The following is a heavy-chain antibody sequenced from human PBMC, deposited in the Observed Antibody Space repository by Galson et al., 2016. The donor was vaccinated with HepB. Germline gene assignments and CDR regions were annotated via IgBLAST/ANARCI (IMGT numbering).Heavy chain of an antibody. D-gene: IGHD6-13*01. J-gene: IGHJ6*02. CDR3: ARDGAVIATAGTYYYGMDV. CDR1: DYTFTSYG. CDR2: ISGYNGNT. V-gene: IGHV1-18*01. Sequence: SVKVSCKASDYTFTSYGISWVRQAPGQGLEWMGWISGYNGNTHYGQKLQGRVTMTTDTSTSTVYVELRSLRSDDTAVYYCARDGAVIATAGTYYYGMDVWGQGTTVTVSS.